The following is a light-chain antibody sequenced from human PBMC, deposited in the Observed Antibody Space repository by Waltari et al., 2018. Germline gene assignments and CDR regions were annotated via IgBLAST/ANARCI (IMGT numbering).Light chain of an antibody. CDR2: GAS. V-gene: IGKV3-15*01. Sequence: IVMTQSPATLSVSPGERATLSCRASQSISTNLAGFQEKPGQAPRLLIYGASTRATGVPARFSGSGSGTYFTLVISSLRSEDFAVYYCQHYDKWLRYSFGQGTKVEIK. CDR3: QHYDKWLRYS. J-gene: IGKJ2*01. CDR1: QSISTN.